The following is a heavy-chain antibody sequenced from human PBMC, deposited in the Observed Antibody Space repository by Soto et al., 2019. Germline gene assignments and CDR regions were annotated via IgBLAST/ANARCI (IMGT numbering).Heavy chain of an antibody. Sequence: QVQLQESGPGLVKPSQTLSLTCTVSGGSISSGGYYWSWIRQHPGKGLEWIGYIYYSGSTYYNPSLKSRVAISVDTSKNQFSLKLSSVPAADTAVYYCARLVSGRYPFDYWGQGTLVTVSS. CDR2: IYYSGST. V-gene: IGHV4-31*03. D-gene: IGHD1-26*01. CDR3: ARLVSGRYPFDY. J-gene: IGHJ4*02. CDR1: GGSISSGGYY.